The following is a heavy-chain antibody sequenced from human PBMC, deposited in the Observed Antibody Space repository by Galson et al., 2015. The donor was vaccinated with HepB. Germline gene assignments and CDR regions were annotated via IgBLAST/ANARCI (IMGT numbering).Heavy chain of an antibody. CDR2: ISSNGGST. CDR1: GYTFSSYA. Sequence: SCKASGYTFSSYAMHWVRQAPGKGLEYVSAISSNGGSTYYADSVKGRFTISRDNSKNTLYLQMGSLRAEDMAVYYCARGAYCGGDCYSGYAFDIWGQGTMVTVSS. J-gene: IGHJ3*02. D-gene: IGHD2-21*02. CDR3: ARGAYCGGDCYSGYAFDI. V-gene: IGHV3-64*02.